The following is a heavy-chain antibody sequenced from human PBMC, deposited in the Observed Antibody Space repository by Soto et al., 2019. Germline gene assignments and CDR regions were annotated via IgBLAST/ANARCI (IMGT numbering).Heavy chain of an antibody. CDR3: ARDAARGRGYSSSWASGFDT. D-gene: IGHD6-13*01. V-gene: IGHV1-46*01. CDR2: INLSGGST. J-gene: IGHJ5*02. Sequence: ASVKVSCKTSGNTLTTYYIHCVRQETGQGLEWMGIINLSGGSTSYAQKFQGRVTMTRDTSTSTVYMELSSLTSEGTAVYYCARDAARGRGYSSSWASGFDTWGQGTLVTVSS. CDR1: GNTLTTYY.